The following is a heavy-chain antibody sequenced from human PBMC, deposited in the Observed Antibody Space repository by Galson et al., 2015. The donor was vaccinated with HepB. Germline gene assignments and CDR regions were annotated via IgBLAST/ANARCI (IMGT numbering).Heavy chain of an antibody. J-gene: IGHJ4*02. CDR1: GYAFTGYY. Sequence: SVKVSCKASGYAFTGYYIHWVRQAPGQGLEWMGWVNPNTGGTKYAQKFQGRVTMTRDTSMRTAYMEVNSLRSDDIAAYYCARENDYGQNQFDYWGQGTLVTVSS. D-gene: IGHD4-17*01. CDR2: VNPNTGGT. CDR3: ARENDYGQNQFDY. V-gene: IGHV1-2*02.